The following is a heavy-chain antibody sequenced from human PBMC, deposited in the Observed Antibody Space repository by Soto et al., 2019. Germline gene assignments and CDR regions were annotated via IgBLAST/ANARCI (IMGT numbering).Heavy chain of an antibody. CDR2: IIPIFGTA. V-gene: IGHV1-69*13. J-gene: IGHJ4*02. D-gene: IGHD2-15*01. CDR3: ATHDAVVPPTCYFDY. Sequence: ASVKVSCKASGGTFSSYAISWVRQAPGQGLEWMGGIIPIFGTANYAQKFQGRVTITADESTSTAYMELSSLRSEDTAVYYCATHDAVVPPTCYFDYWGQGTLVTVSS. CDR1: GGTFSSYA.